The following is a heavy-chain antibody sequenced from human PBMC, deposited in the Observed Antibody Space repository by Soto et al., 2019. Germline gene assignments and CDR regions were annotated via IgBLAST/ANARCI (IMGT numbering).Heavy chain of an antibody. J-gene: IGHJ5*02. CDR3: AHNLVAGTSWFDP. CDR2: IYWDDDK. Sequence: QITLKESGATLVKPTQNLMLTCTCSGFSLSTSGVGVVWIRQPPGKALEWLGIIYWDDDKRYRPSLKSRLTITKDTSKNQEVLTMTNMDPVDTGTYYCAHNLVAGTSWFDPWGQGTLVTVSS. V-gene: IGHV2-5*02. CDR1: GFSLSTSGVG. D-gene: IGHD6-19*01.